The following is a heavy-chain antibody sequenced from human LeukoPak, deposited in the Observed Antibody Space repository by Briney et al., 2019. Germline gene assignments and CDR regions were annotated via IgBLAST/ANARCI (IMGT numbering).Heavy chain of an antibody. CDR3: ARVFRGDRYSGSIGSFDY. D-gene: IGHD1-26*01. CDR2: IKQDGSEK. V-gene: IGHV3-7*01. J-gene: IGHJ4*02. Sequence: GGSLRLSCTASGFIFSSYWMTWVRQAPGKGLEWVANIKQDGSEKYYVDSVKGRFTISRDNAKNSLYLQMNSLRAEDTAVYYCARVFRGDRYSGSIGSFDYWGQGTLVTVSS. CDR1: GFIFSSYW.